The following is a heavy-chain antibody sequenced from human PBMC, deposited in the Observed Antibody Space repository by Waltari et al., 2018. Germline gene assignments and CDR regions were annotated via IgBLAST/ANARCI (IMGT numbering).Heavy chain of an antibody. D-gene: IGHD7-27*01. CDR3: VRDRGDIYGGNWGILDY. CDR2: IKQDGSEK. J-gene: IGHJ4*02. Sequence: EVQLVESGGGLVQPGGSLRLSCAASGFTFSRYWMGWVRQGPGKGLEWVANIKQDGSEKYYVDSVKGRFTISRDNGKNSLYLQVNSLKDEDTAVYYCVRDRGDIYGGNWGILDYWGQGTLVTVSS. CDR1: GFTFSRYW. V-gene: IGHV3-7*01.